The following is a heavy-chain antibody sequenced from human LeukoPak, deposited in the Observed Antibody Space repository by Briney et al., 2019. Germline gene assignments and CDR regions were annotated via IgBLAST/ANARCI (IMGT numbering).Heavy chain of an antibody. CDR3: ARGRCSSRSCYLFDY. Sequence: GASVKVSCKAAGYTLTCYYMHWVRQAPGQGLEWMGWINPNRGGTSYAQKFQGRVTMTRDTSISTAYMELSRLRSDNTAVYYCARGRCSSRSCYLFDYWGQGTLVTVSS. D-gene: IGHD2-2*01. CDR2: INPNRGGT. CDR1: GYTLTCYY. J-gene: IGHJ4*02. V-gene: IGHV1-2*02.